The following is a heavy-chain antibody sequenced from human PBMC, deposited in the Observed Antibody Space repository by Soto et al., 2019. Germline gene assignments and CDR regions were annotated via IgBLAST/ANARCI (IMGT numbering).Heavy chain of an antibody. V-gene: IGHV1-69*06. CDR3: ARDLTTGFYGVDV. D-gene: IGHD4-4*01. Sequence: QVQLVQSGAEVKKPGSSVKVSCKASGGTFSSTDIAWVRQAPGQGLEWLGGIIPLFGTTNYAQKFQGRVTITADKSTSTAYMALSSLRSEDTAVYYCARDLTTGFYGVDVWGQGTTVPVSS. CDR2: IIPLFGTT. J-gene: IGHJ6*02. CDR1: GGTFSSTD.